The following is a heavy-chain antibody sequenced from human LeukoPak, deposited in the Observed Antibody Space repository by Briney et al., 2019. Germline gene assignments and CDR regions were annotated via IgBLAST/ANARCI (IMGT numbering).Heavy chain of an antibody. Sequence: GGSLRLSCAASGFTVSSNYMSWVRQAPGKGLEWVSVIYSGGSTYYADSVKGRFTITRDNSKNTLYLQMNSLRAEDTAVYYCARDSRRILPSDWGQGTLVTVSS. D-gene: IGHD2-15*01. CDR3: ARDSRRILPSD. V-gene: IGHV3-66*01. CDR2: IYSGGST. J-gene: IGHJ4*02. CDR1: GFTVSSNY.